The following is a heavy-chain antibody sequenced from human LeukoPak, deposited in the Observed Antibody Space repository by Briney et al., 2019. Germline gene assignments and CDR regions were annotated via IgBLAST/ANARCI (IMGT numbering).Heavy chain of an antibody. V-gene: IGHV3-30*02. CDR1: GFTFSSYG. CDR3: AKDLYYYDSSGYYLGCDY. J-gene: IGHJ4*02. Sequence: PGGSLRLSCAASGFTFSSYGMHWVRRAPGKGLEWVAFIWYDGSNKYYADSVKGRFTISRDNSKNTLYLQMNSLRAEDTAVYYCAKDLYYYDSSGYYLGCDYWGQGTLVTVSS. CDR2: IWYDGSNK. D-gene: IGHD3-22*01.